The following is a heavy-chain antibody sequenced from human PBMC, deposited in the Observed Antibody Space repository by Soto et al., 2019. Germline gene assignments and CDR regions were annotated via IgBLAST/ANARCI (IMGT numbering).Heavy chain of an antibody. J-gene: IGHJ6*03. CDR3: ARLYGSGSYYVPLWDYYYYYMDV. Sequence: QVQLVQSGAEVKKPGASVKVSCKASGYTFTSYGISWGRQAPGQGLEWVGLISAYNGNTNYEQKLQGRDNMTTDTSTSTAYMELRSLRSDDTAVYYCARLYGSGSYYVPLWDYYYYYMDVWGKGTTVTVSS. V-gene: IGHV1-18*01. D-gene: IGHD3-10*01. CDR1: GYTFTSYG. CDR2: ISAYNGNT.